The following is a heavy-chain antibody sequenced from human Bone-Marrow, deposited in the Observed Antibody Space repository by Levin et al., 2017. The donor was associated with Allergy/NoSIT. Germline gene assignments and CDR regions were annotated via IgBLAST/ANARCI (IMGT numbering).Heavy chain of an antibody. Sequence: PGGSLRLSCKASGYTFTGYYMHWVRQAPGQGLEWMGWINPNSGGTNYAQKFQGWVTMTRDTSISTAYMELSRLRSDDTAVYYCAREDFVMITFGGVIVNGWFDPWGQGTLVTVSS. CDR2: INPNSGGT. CDR1: GYTFTGYY. J-gene: IGHJ5*02. V-gene: IGHV1-2*04. CDR3: AREDFVMITFGGVIVNGWFDP. D-gene: IGHD3-16*02.